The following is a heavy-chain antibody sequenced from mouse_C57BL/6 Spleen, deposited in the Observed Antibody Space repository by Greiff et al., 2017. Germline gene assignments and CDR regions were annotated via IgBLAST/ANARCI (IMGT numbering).Heavy chain of an antibody. V-gene: IGHV1-5*01. D-gene: IGHD1-1*01. CDR1: GYTFTSYW. Sequence: EVQLQQSGTVLARPGASVKMSCKTSGYTFTSYWMHWVKQRPGQGLEWIGAIYPGNSDTSYNQKFKGKAKLTAVTSASTAYMERSSLTNEDSAVYYCTRDPLITTVEGYFDYWGQGTTLTVSS. CDR2: IYPGNSDT. J-gene: IGHJ2*01. CDR3: TRDPLITTVEGYFDY.